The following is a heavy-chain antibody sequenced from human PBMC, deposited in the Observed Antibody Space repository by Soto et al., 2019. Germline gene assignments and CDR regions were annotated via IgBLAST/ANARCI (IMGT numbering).Heavy chain of an antibody. J-gene: IGHJ4*02. V-gene: IGHV3-9*01. CDR3: AKDMSASYSSSSHYFDY. CDR1: GFTFDDYA. Sequence: LRLSCAASGFTFDDYAMHWVRQAPGKGLEWVSGLSWNSDSIGYADSVKGRFTISRDNAKKSLYLQMNGLRAEDTALYYCAKDMSASYSSSSHYFDYWGQGTLVTVSS. CDR2: LSWNSDSI. D-gene: IGHD6-6*01.